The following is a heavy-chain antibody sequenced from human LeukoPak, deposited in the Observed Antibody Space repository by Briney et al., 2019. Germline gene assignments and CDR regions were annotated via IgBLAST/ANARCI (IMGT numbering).Heavy chain of an antibody. CDR2: IYYSGST. CDR3: ARWSSGYYYFDY. Sequence: SQTLSLTCTVSGGSISSGGYYWSWIRQHPGKGLEWIGYIYYSGSTHYNPSLKSRVTISVDTSKNQFSLKLSSVTAADTAVYYCARWSSGYYYFDYWGQGTLVTVSP. CDR1: GGSISSGGYY. V-gene: IGHV4-31*03. J-gene: IGHJ4*02. D-gene: IGHD3-22*01.